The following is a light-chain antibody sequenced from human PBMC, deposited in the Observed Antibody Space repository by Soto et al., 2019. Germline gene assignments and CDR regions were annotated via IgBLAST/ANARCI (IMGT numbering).Light chain of an antibody. CDR3: AAWDDSLNGWV. CDR2: SDN. J-gene: IGLJ3*02. Sequence: QSVLTQPPSASGTPGQRVTISCSGSSSNIGSKTVSWYQQLPGTAPKVLIYSDNQRPSGVPDRFSGFKSGTSASLAISGLQYEDEADYYCAAWDDSLNGWVFGGGTKLTVL. CDR1: SSNIGSKT. V-gene: IGLV1-44*01.